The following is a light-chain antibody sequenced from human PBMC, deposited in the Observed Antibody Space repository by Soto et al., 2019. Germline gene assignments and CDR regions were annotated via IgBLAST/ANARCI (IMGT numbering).Light chain of an antibody. J-gene: IGKJ1*01. V-gene: IGKV3-11*01. Sequence: EVVLTQSPDTLSLPPGERATLSCRASQSISSYLAWYQQKPGQAPRLLIYDASSRATGIPARFSGSGSGTEFTPTISSLQSEDFAVYYCQQYSIWRTFGQGTKVDIK. CDR3: QQYSIWRT. CDR2: DAS. CDR1: QSISSY.